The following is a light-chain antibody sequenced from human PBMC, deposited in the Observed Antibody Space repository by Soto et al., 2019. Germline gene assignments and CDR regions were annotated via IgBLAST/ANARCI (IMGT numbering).Light chain of an antibody. V-gene: IGKV3-20*01. CDR3: PQYGSSPRT. J-gene: IGKJ2*01. Sequence: EIVLTQSPGTLSLSPGERATLSCRASQSVSSSYLAWYQQKPGQAPRLLIYGASSRATGIPDRFSGSGSGTDFTLTISRLEPEDFAVYYCPQYGSSPRTFGQVTKLEIK. CDR2: GAS. CDR1: QSVSSSY.